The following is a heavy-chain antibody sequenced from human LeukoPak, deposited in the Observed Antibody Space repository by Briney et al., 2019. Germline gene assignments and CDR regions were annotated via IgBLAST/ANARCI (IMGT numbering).Heavy chain of an antibody. CDR1: GFTFSSYG. V-gene: IGHV3-30*18. Sequence: GGSLRLSCAASGFTFSSYGMHWVRQAPGKGLEWVAVISYDGSNKYYADSVKGRFTISRDNSKNTLYLQMNSLRAEDTAVYYCAKADPRSRQSAYYFDYWGQGALVTVSS. D-gene: IGHD1-26*01. CDR2: ISYDGSNK. J-gene: IGHJ4*02. CDR3: AKADPRSRQSAYYFDY.